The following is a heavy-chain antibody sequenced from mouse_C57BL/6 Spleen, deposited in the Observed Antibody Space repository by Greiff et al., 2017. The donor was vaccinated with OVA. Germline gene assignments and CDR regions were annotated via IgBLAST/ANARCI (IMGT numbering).Heavy chain of an antibody. D-gene: IGHD3-2*01. J-gene: IGHJ4*01. V-gene: IGHV5-9-1*02. CDR1: GFTFSSYA. CDR2: ISSGGDYI. Sequence: EVMLVESGEGLVKPGGSLKLSCAASGFTFSSYAMSLVRQTPEKRLAWVAYISSGGDYIYYADTVKGRFPISRDNARNTLYLQRSSLKSEDTAMYYCTRGALRQPIGYAMDYWGQGTSVTVSS. CDR3: TRGALRQPIGYAMDY.